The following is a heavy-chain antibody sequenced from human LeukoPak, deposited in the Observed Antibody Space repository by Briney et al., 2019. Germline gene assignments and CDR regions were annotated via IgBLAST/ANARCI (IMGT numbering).Heavy chain of an antibody. J-gene: IGHJ5*02. V-gene: IGHV3-21*01. CDR3: ARDFRYAAS. CDR1: GFTFRTYT. D-gene: IGHD2-15*01. CDR2: IDSSSTYI. Sequence: GGSLRLSCAASGFTFRTYTMNWVRQAPGQGLEWVSSIDSSSTYIYYADSVKGRFTISRDNAKNSLYLQMNSLRAEDTAVYYCARDFRYAASWGQGTLVTVSS.